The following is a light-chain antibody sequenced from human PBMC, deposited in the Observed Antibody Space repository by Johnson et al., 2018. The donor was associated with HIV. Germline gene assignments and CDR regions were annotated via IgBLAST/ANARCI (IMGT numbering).Light chain of an antibody. V-gene: IGLV1-51*02. CDR2: ENN. CDR1: SSDMGNYA. J-gene: IGLJ1*01. Sequence: QSVLTQPPSVSAAPGQKVTISCSGSSSDMGNYAVSWYQQLPGTATKLLIYENNKRPSGIPDRFSGSKSGTSATLAITGLQTGDEADYYCGTWDSSLGAWVFGTGTKVTVL. CDR3: GTWDSSLGAWV.